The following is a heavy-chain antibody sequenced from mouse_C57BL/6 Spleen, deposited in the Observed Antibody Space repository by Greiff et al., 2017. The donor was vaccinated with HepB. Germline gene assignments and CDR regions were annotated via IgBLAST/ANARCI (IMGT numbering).Heavy chain of an antibody. D-gene: IGHD2-4*01. V-gene: IGHV6-3*01. J-gene: IGHJ2*01. CDR3: TGGITTFFDY. Sequence: EVQLQESGGGLVQPGGSMKLSCVASGFTFSNYWMNWVRQSPEKGLEWVAQIRLKSDNYATHYAESVKGRFTISRDDSKSSVYLQMNNLRAEDTGIYYCTGGITTFFDYWGQGTTLTVSS. CDR1: GFTFSNYW. CDR2: IRLKSDNYAT.